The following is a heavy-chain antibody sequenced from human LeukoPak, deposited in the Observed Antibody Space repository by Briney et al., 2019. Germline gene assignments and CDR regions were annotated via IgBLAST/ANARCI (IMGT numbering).Heavy chain of an antibody. J-gene: IGHJ4*02. Sequence: ASVKVPCKASGYTFTSYYIHWVRQAPGQGLEWMGRINPTSGGTTSAQKFRGRVTMTRDTSINTAYMELSRLRSDDTAVFYCARSSTTYYYFDFWGQGALVTVSS. CDR3: ARSSTTYYYFDF. V-gene: IGHV1-2*06. D-gene: IGHD2-2*01. CDR2: INPTSGGT. CDR1: GYTFTSYY.